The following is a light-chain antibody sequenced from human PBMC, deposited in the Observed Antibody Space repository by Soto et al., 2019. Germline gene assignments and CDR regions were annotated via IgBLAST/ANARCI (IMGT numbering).Light chain of an antibody. V-gene: IGKV1-5*01. CDR3: QQYNTYSGT. Sequence: DIQMTQSPSTLSASVGDKVTITCRASQSISTFLAWYQQKPGKAPKLLIYHASSLESGVPSRFSGSGSGTDFTLTISSLQPDDFATDFCQQYNTYSGTFGQGTKVEVK. J-gene: IGKJ1*01. CDR2: HAS. CDR1: QSISTF.